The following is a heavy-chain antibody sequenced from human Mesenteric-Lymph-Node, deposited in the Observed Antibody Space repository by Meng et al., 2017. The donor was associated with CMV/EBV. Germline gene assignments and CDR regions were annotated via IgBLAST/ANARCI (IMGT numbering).Heavy chain of an antibody. CDR1: GFTFDDYA. V-gene: IGHV3-9*01. CDR2: ISWNSGSI. Sequence: GGSLRLSCAASGFTFDDYAMHWVRQAPGKGLEWVSGISWNSGSIGYADSVKGRFTISRDNAKNSLYLQMKSLTTEDAAVYYCAKLGASHEDYSNSLYYFDYWGQGTLVTVSS. J-gene: IGHJ4*02. CDR3: AKLGASHEDYSNSLYYFDY. D-gene: IGHD4-11*01.